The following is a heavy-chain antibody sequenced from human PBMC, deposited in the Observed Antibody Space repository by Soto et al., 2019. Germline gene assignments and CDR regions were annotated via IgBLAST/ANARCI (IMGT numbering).Heavy chain of an antibody. CDR1: GFTFNYYW. CDR2: IHSDGSTT. CDR3: VRGDKGGFDL. D-gene: IGHD2-21*02. Sequence: EVPLVESEGGLVQRGGSLRLSCAASGFTFNYYWMHWVRQAPGQGLVWVSHIHSDGSTTTYADSVKGRFTISRDNAKNTLYLQMNSLRAEDTAVYDCVRGDKGGFDLWGQGTTVTVSS. J-gene: IGHJ3*01. V-gene: IGHV3-74*01.